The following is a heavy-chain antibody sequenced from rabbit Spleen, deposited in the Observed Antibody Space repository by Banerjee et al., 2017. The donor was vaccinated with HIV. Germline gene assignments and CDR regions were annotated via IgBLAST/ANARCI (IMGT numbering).Heavy chain of an antibody. J-gene: IGHJ4*02. CDR2: INIVTGKS. V-gene: IGHV1S45*01. CDR1: GVSLNDKDV. Sequence: EQLEESGGGLVKPEGSLTLTCKASGVSLNDKDVMCWVRQAPGKGLEWIACINIVTGKSVYASWAKGRFTMSRTSSTTVTLKMTSLTAADTATYFCARGWNYGSRLNIWGPGTLVTVS. D-gene: IGHD5-1*01. CDR3: ARGWNYGSRLNI.